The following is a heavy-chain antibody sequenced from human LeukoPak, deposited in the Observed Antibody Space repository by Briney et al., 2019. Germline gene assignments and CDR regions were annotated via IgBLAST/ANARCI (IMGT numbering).Heavy chain of an antibody. CDR3: ARDREMATTPGYFDY. CDR2: ISSSSGYI. D-gene: IGHD5-24*01. V-gene: IGHV3-21*06. Sequence: GGSLRLSCAASGFTFNTYSMNWGRQAPGKGLEWVSSISSSSGYIYYADSVKGRFTISRDNAKTSLYLQMTSLRAEDTAVYFCARDREMATTPGYFDYWGQGTLVTVSS. CDR1: GFTFNTYS. J-gene: IGHJ4*02.